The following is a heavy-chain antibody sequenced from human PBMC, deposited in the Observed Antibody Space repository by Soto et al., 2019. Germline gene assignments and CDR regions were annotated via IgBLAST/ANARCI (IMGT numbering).Heavy chain of an antibody. CDR2: IYTDGTT. D-gene: IGHD2-15*01. Sequence: QVQLQGSGPGQVKPSETLSLTYTVSGDSISDYFYWSCIRQPAGKGLEWIGRIYTDGTTKYNPSLKSRVTLSLDKSKNQFSLGLSSVTAADTAVYYFAREVRGGFTGIFDQWGRGSRVTVSS. CDR1: GDSISDYFY. V-gene: IGHV4-4*07. J-gene: IGHJ4*02. CDR3: AREVRGGFTGIFDQ.